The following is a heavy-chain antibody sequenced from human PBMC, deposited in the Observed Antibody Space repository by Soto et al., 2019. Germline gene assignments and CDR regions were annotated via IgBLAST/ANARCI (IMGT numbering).Heavy chain of an antibody. V-gene: IGHV3-15*01. CDR3: IWNTRAEVSGH. J-gene: IGHJ4*02. D-gene: IGHD2-21*01. Sequence: DVQLVESGGGLGMPGGSLRLSCVVSVITFKDAWMSWVRQAPGKGLEWVARIKSYGSGGATDYTEAVKGRFTISRHDSQSTVHLQMNSLRNEDTAVYFCIWNTRAEVSGHWRQGTLLTVSS. CDR1: VITFKDAW. CDR2: IKSYGSGGAT.